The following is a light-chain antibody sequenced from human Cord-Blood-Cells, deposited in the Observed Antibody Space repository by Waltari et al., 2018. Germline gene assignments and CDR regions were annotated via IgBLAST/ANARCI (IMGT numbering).Light chain of an antibody. CDR3: SSYTSSSTYV. V-gene: IGLV2-14*03. J-gene: IGLJ1*01. CDR2: DVS. Sequence: HSALTQPASVSGSPGQSITIPCTGTSSDVGGYNYVSWYQQHPGKAPKLMIYDVSNRPSGVSNRLSGSKSGNTASLTISGLQAEDEADYYCSSYTSSSTYVFGTGTKVTVL. CDR1: SSDVGGYNY.